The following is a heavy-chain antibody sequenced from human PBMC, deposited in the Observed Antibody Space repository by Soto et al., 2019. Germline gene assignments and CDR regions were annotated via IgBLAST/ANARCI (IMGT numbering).Heavy chain of an antibody. CDR3: TTVHFDVLTGSFDY. Sequence: EVHLVESGGGLVKPGGSLRLSCAASGFTFGNAWMNWFRQAPGKGLEWVGRIKSKIHGGTTDYAAPVRVRFTISRDDSKNTLFLQMNSLKTEDAAVDYCTTVHFDVLTGSFDYWGQGTLVTVSS. J-gene: IGHJ4*02. CDR1: GFTFGNAW. CDR2: IKSKIHGGTT. V-gene: IGHV3-15*07. D-gene: IGHD3-9*01.